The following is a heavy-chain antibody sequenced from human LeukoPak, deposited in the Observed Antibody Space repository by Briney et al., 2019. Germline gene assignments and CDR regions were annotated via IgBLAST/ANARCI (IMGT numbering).Heavy chain of an antibody. J-gene: IGHJ2*01. D-gene: IGHD6-13*01. V-gene: IGHV3-30*18. CDR1: GFSFSSYG. CDR2: ISYDGSNK. CDR3: AKDRSAAAQPWYFDL. Sequence: GRSLRLSCAASGFSFSSYGMHWVRQAPGKGLEWVAVISYDGSNKYYADSVKGRFTISRDNSENTLYLQMNSLRAEDTAVFYCAKDRSAAAQPWYFDLWGRGTLVTVSS.